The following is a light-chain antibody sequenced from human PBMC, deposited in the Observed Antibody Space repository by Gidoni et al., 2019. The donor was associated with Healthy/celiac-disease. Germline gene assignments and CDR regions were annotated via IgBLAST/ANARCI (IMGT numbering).Light chain of an antibody. CDR3: QQYGSSSYT. CDR2: GAS. CDR1: QSVSSSY. Sequence: DIVLTQSPGTLSFSPGERATLSCRASQSVSSSYLAWYQQKPGQAPRLLIYGASSRATGIPDRFSGSGSGTDFTLTISRLEPEDFAVYYCQQYGSSSYTFGQGTKLEIK. V-gene: IGKV3-20*01. J-gene: IGKJ2*01.